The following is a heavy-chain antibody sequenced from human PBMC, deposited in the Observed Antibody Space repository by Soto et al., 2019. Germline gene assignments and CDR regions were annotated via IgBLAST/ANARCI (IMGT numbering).Heavy chain of an antibody. V-gene: IGHV3-30-3*01. Sequence: GGSLRLSCAASGFTFDNYAMHWVRQAPGKGLEWVAIISYDGTSKYYADSVKGRFTVSRDSFKNTLYLRMSSLGVEDSAVYYCARDLREYYDSTGYFLHWGQGTLVTVSS. CDR2: ISYDGTSK. J-gene: IGHJ4*02. CDR3: ARDLREYYDSTGYFLH. CDR1: GFTFDNYA. D-gene: IGHD3-22*01.